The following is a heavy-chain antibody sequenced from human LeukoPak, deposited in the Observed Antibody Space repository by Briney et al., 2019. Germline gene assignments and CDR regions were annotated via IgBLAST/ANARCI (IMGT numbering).Heavy chain of an antibody. V-gene: IGHV4-61*02. CDR3: GRRYNPIAVAGKGGIAA. D-gene: IGHD6-19*01. Sequence: ASDTLSLTCTVSGDSISSCNYYWTWIRQPAGKGLEWICRIYTSGSTNYNLPLQSRVTISLDQSKNQLSLKLSSVAAADTAVFYCGRRYNPIAVAGKGGIAAWGEGTLVSVPS. CDR1: GDSISSCNYY. CDR2: IYTSGST. J-gene: IGHJ4*02.